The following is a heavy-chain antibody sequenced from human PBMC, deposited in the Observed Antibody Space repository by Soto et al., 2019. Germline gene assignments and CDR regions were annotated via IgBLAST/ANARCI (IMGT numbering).Heavy chain of an antibody. CDR3: ASLPHALFDWSDYWFDP. CDR1: GGSISSSSYY. Sequence: QLQLQESGPGLVKPSETLSLTCTVSGGSISSSSYYWGWIRQPPGRGLEWIGSIYDSGSTYYNPSLKSRFTLSVDRSKNQSSLKLSSVTAADPAVYYGASLPHALFDWSDYWFDPWGQGTLVTVSS. V-gene: IGHV4-39*01. D-gene: IGHD3-9*01. J-gene: IGHJ5*02. CDR2: IYDSGST.